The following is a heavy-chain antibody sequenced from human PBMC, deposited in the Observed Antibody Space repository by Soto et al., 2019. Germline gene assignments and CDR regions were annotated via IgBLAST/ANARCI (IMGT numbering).Heavy chain of an antibody. CDR2: TNPNSGGT. J-gene: IGHJ5*02. CDR3: ARGRYSSSWSTTNWFDP. D-gene: IGHD6-13*01. V-gene: IGHV1-2*04. Sequence: ASVKVSCKASGYTFTGYYMHWVRQAPGQGLEWMGWTNPNSGGTNYAQKFQGWVTMTRDTSISTAYMELSRLRSDDTAVYYCARGRYSSSWSTTNWFDPWGQGTLVTVSS. CDR1: GYTFTGYY.